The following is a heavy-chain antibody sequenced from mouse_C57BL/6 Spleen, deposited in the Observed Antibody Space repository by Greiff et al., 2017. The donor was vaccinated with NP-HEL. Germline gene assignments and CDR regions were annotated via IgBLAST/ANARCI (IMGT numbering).Heavy chain of an antibody. J-gene: IGHJ4*01. CDR3: ARGTHYYGSSYYAMDY. Sequence: VKLVESGPELVKPGASVKISCKASGYAFSSSWMNWVKQRPGKGLEWIGRIYPGDGDTNYNGKFKGKATLTADKSSSTAYMQLSSLTSEDSAVYFCARGTHYYGSSYYAMDYWGQGTSVTVSS. CDR2: IYPGDGDT. V-gene: IGHV1-82*01. CDR1: GYAFSSSW. D-gene: IGHD1-1*01.